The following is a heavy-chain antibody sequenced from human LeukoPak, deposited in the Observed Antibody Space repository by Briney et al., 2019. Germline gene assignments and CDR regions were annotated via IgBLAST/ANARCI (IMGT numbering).Heavy chain of an antibody. CDR3: ARDDGAYCGGDCYGAFDI. V-gene: IGHV4-61*08. Sequence: SETLSLTCTVSGGSISSGDYYWSWIRQPPGKGLEWIGYIHYSGSTNYNPSLKSRVTISVDTSKNQFSLKLSSVTAADTAVYYCARDDGAYCGGDCYGAFDIWGQGTMVTVSS. J-gene: IGHJ3*02. D-gene: IGHD2-21*02. CDR1: GGSISSGDYY. CDR2: IHYSGST.